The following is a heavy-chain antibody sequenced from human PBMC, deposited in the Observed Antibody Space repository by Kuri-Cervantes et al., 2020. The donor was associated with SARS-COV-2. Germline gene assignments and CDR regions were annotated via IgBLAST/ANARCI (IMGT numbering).Heavy chain of an antibody. Sequence: GGSLRLSCVASGFTFSSYWMRWVRQAPGKGLVWVSRLTNDGSDAIFADSVKGRFTISRDNFKNTLYLQMSSLRAEDTAVYYCARGRGPGDFWSGLNWFDPWGQGTLVTVSS. V-gene: IGHV3-74*01. D-gene: IGHD3-3*01. CDR1: GFTFSSYW. CDR2: LTNDGSDA. CDR3: ARGRGPGDFWSGLNWFDP. J-gene: IGHJ5*02.